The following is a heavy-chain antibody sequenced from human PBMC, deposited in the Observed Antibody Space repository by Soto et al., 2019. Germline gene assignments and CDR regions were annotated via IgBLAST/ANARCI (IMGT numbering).Heavy chain of an antibody. CDR2: ISSSGSTI. CDR1: GFTFSDYY. J-gene: IGHJ6*03. V-gene: IGHV3-11*01. Sequence: QVQLVESGGGLVKPGGSLRLSCAASGFTFSDYYMSWIRQAPGKGLEWVSYISSSGSTIYYADSVKGRFTISTDNAKNSLYLQMNSLRAEDTAVYYCARERKIAVAGTGSRGYYYYMDVWGKGTTVTVSS. CDR3: ARERKIAVAGTGSRGYYYYMDV. D-gene: IGHD6-19*01.